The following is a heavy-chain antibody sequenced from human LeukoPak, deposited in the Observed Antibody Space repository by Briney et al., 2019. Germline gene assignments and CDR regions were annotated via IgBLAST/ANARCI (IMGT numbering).Heavy chain of an antibody. Sequence: PGGSLRLSCAASGFTFSSYAMSWVRQAPGKGLEWVSAISGSGGSRYYADSVKGRFTISRDNSKNTLYLQMNSLRAEDTAVYYFAKGDVVVPAAARRYYFDYWGQGTLVTVSS. V-gene: IGHV3-23*01. CDR2: ISGSGGSR. CDR1: GFTFSSYA. D-gene: IGHD2-2*01. CDR3: AKGDVVVPAAARRYYFDY. J-gene: IGHJ4*02.